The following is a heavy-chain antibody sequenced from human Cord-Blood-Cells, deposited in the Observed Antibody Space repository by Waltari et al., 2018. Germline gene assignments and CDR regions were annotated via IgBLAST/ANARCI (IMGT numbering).Heavy chain of an antibody. CDR1: GGTFSRYA. V-gene: IGHV1-69*01. J-gene: IGHJ6*02. CDR3: ATSSVAGSGYYYGMDV. Sequence: QVQLVQAGAEVKKPGSSVRVSCKASGGTFSRYAIRWVRQAPGPGLEWMGGIIPIFGTANYAQKFQGRVTITADESTSTAYMELSSLRSEDTAVYYCATSSVAGSGYYYGMDVWGQGTTVTVSS. D-gene: IGHD2-15*01. CDR2: IIPIFGTA.